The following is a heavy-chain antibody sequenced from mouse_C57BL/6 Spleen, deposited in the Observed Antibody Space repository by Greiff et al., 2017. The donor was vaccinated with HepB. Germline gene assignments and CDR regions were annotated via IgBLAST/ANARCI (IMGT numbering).Heavy chain of an antibody. CDR3: ARQGYSNYVWFAY. J-gene: IGHJ3*01. Sequence: EVKLVESGGGLVQPGGSLKLSCAASGFTFSDYYMYWVRQTPEKRLEWVAYISNGGGSTYYPDTVKGRFTISRDNAKNTLYLQMSRLESEDTAMYYCARQGYSNYVWFAYWGQGTLVTVSA. CDR1: GFTFSDYY. D-gene: IGHD2-5*01. CDR2: ISNGGGST. V-gene: IGHV5-12*01.